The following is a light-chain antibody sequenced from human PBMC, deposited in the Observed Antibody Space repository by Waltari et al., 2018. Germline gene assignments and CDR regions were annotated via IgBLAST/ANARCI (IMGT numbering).Light chain of an antibody. CDR2: DVS. V-gene: IGLV2-14*03. J-gene: IGLJ3*02. Sequence: QPALTQSAPVSGSPGQSITISCTRTTSDVGGYDFFSWYQQHPGKAPKLIISDVSDRPSGVSPRFSASKSGITASLTISGLQPEDEATYFCSSFTLTNTWVFGGGTNLTVL. CDR3: SSFTLTNTWV. CDR1: TSDVGGYDF.